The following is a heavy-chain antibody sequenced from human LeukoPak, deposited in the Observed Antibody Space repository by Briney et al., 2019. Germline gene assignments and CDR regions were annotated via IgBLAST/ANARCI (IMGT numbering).Heavy chain of an antibody. J-gene: IGHJ3*01. CDR1: GGSMSDSY. D-gene: IGHD3-22*01. Sequence: SETLSLTCSVSGGSMSDSYWYWIRRSAATGMEWIGRIHAIGSTNYNPFLESRVIMSLDMSKRQFSLTLSAVTAADTATYYCARILDRDVWGQGTLVTVSP. V-gene: IGHV4-4*07. CDR2: IHAIGST. CDR3: ARILDRDV.